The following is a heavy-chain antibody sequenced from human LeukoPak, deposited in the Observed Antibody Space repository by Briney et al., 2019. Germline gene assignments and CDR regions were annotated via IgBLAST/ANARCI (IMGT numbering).Heavy chain of an antibody. CDR1: GFTFSSYA. J-gene: IGHJ4*02. CDR3: ARGTNYDILMG. Sequence: GSLRLSCAASGFTFSSYAMSWIRQPPGKGLEWIGEINHSGSTNYNPSLKSRVTISVDTSKNQFSLKLSSVTAADTAVYYCARGTNYDILMGWGQGTLVTVSS. CDR2: INHSGST. V-gene: IGHV4-34*01. D-gene: IGHD3-9*01.